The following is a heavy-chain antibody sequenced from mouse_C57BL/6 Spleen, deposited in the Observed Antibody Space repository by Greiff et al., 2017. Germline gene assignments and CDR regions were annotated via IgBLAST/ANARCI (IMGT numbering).Heavy chain of an antibody. CDR1: GYTFTNYW. CDR2: IYPGGGYT. V-gene: IGHV1-63*01. D-gene: IGHD2-10*02. Sequence: QVQLKESGAELVRPGTSVKMSCKASGYTFTNYWIGWAKQRPGHGLEWIGDIYPGGGYTNYNEKFKGKATLTADKSSSTAYMQFSSLTSEDSAIYYCARRKSPSAMDYWGQGTSVTVSS. CDR3: ARRKSPSAMDY. J-gene: IGHJ4*01.